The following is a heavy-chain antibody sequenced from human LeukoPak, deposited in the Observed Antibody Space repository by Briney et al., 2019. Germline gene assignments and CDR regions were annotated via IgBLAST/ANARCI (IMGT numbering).Heavy chain of an antibody. Sequence: GGSLRLSCAASGFTFSSQAMSWVRQAPGKGLEWVSYISNSGSYTNYADSVKGRFTISRDNAKNSLYLQMNSLRAEDTAVYYCARSRGAGPGAYFDYWGQGTLITVSS. V-gene: IGHV3-11*03. CDR3: ARSRGAGPGAYFDY. J-gene: IGHJ4*02. D-gene: IGHD6-19*01. CDR1: GFTFSSQA. CDR2: ISNSGSYT.